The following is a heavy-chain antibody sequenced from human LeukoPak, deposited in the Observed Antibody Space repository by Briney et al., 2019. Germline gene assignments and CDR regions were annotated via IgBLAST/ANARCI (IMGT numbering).Heavy chain of an antibody. D-gene: IGHD3-16*01. CDR2: IHYSGRA. J-gene: IGHJ6*02. Sequence: SETLSLTCTVSGDSISGSYWTWVRQPPGQGLEWIGEIHYSGRADYNPSLKRRITISVDTSKNQMSLTLTSVTAADTAIYYCVKFGVDYDMGVWGQGTTVTVSS. CDR1: GDSISGSY. CDR3: VKFGVDYDMGV. V-gene: IGHV4-59*01.